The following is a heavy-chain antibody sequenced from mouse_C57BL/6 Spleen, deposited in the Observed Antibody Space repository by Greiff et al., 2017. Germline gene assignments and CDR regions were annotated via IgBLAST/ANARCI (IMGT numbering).Heavy chain of an antibody. V-gene: IGHV5-2*01. CDR1: EYEFPSHD. D-gene: IGHD1-1*01. Sequence: EVQRVESGGGLVQPGESLKLSCESNEYEFPSHDMSWVRKTPGKRLELVAAINSDGGSTYYPDTVERRFIISRDNTKKTLYLQMSSLSSEDTALYYCARHNYVGAMDYWGQGTSVTVSS. CDR2: INSDGGST. J-gene: IGHJ4*01. CDR3: ARHNYVGAMDY.